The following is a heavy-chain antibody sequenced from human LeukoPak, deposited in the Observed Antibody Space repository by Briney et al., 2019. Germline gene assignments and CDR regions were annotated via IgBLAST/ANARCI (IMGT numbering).Heavy chain of an antibody. J-gene: IGHJ4*02. D-gene: IGHD2-8*01. Sequence: PSQTLSLTCTVSGGSISSGSYYWSWIRQPAGKGLEWIGRIYTSGSTNYNPSLKSRVTISVDTSKNQFSLKLSSVTAADTAVYYCAIGYCTNGVCPPYDSREKYYFDYWGQGTLVTVSS. CDR2: IYTSGST. CDR1: GGSISSGSYY. CDR3: AIGYCTNGVCPPYDSREKYYFDY. V-gene: IGHV4-61*02.